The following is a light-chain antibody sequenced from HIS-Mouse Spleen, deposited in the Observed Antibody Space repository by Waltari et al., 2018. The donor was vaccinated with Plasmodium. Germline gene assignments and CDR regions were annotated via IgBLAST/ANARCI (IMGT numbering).Light chain of an antibody. J-gene: IGLJ3*02. CDR3: YSTDSSGNHRV. CDR1: ALPKKH. V-gene: IGLV3-10*01. Sequence: SYELTQPPPVSVSPGQTARIPCSGDALPKKHAFWYQQKSGQAPVLVIYEDSKRPSGIPERFSGSSSGTMATLTISGAQVEDEADYYCYSTDSSGNHRVFGGGTKLTVL. CDR2: EDS.